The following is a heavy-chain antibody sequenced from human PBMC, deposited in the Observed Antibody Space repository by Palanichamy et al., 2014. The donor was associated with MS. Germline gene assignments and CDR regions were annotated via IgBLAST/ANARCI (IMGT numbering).Heavy chain of an antibody. V-gene: IGHV3-7*01. CDR1: GFTFSSYW. Sequence: EVQLVESGGGLVQPGGSLRHSCAASGFTFSSYWMSWVRQAPGRGLEWVANIKQDGSEKYYGGSVKGRVTISRDNAKNSLYLQMNSLRAEDTAVYYCARDRTDYGGNTRGDYWGQGTLVTVSS. J-gene: IGHJ4*02. D-gene: IGHD4-23*01. CDR3: ARDRTDYGGNTRGDY. CDR2: IKQDGSEK.